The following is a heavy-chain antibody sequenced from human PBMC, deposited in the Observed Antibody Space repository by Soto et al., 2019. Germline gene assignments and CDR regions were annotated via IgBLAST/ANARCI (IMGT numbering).Heavy chain of an antibody. CDR2: IYYSGST. J-gene: IGHJ4*02. Sequence: SETLSLTCTVSGGSISSYYWSWIRQPPGKGLEWIGYIYYSGSTNYNPSLKSRVTISVDTSKNQFSLKLSSVTAADTAVYYCARQGAYDFWSGYPLDYWGQGTLVTVSS. V-gene: IGHV4-59*08. CDR1: GGSISSYY. CDR3: ARQGAYDFWSGYPLDY. D-gene: IGHD3-3*01.